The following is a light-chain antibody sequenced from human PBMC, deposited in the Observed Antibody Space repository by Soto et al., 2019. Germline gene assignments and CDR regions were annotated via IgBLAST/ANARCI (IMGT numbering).Light chain of an antibody. V-gene: IGLV2-23*01. CDR2: EGS. J-gene: IGLJ3*02. CDR1: SSDVGSYNL. Sequence: QSALTLPASVSGSPGQSITISCTGTSSDVGSYNLVSWYQQHPGKAPKLMIYEGSKRPSGVSNRFSGSKSGNTASLTISGLQAEDEADYYCCSYAGSRVFGGGTKLTVL. CDR3: CSYAGSRV.